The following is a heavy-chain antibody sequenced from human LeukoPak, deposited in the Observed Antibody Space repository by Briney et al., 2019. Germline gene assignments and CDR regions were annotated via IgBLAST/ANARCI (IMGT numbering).Heavy chain of an antibody. V-gene: IGHV3-7*01. J-gene: IGHJ5*02. D-gene: IGHD3-10*01. CDR1: GFTFSSYW. CDR2: IKQDGSEK. CDR3: ARVRYYYGSGSYYSGLNWFDP. Sequence: GGSLRLSCAASGFTFSSYWMSWVRQAPGKGLEWVANIKQDGSEKYYVDSVKGRFTISRDNAKNSLYLQMNSLRAEDTAVYYCARVRYYYGSGSYYSGLNWFDPWGQGTLVTVSS.